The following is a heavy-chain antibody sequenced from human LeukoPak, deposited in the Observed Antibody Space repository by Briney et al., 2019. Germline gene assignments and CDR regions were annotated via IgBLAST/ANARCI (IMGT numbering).Heavy chain of an antibody. CDR2: IIPIFGTA. J-gene: IGHJ5*02. V-gene: IGHV1-69*05. CDR1: GGTFSSYA. Sequence: ASVKVSCKASGGTFSSYAISWVRQAPGQGLGWMGGIIPIFGTANYAQKFQGRVTITTDESTSTAYMELSSLRSEDTAVYYCARSPTYQRYNWFDPWGQGTLVTVSS. D-gene: IGHD2-2*01. CDR3: ARSPTYQRYNWFDP.